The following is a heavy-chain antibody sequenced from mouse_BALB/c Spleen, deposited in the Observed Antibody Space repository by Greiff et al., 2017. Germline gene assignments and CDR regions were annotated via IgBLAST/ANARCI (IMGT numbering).Heavy chain of an antibody. CDR2: IDPYNGGT. D-gene: IGHD2-4*01. Sequence: EVKLVESGPELVKPGASVKVSCKASGYSFTDYNMYWVKQSHGKSLEWIGYIDPYNGGTSYNQKFKGKATLTVDKSSSTAFMHLNSLTSEDSAVYYCASGDYDAWFAYWGQGTLVTVSA. V-gene: IGHV1S135*01. CDR3: ASGDYDAWFAY. CDR1: GYSFTDYN. J-gene: IGHJ3*01.